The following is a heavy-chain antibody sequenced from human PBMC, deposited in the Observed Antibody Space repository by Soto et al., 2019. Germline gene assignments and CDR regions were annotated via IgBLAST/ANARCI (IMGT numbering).Heavy chain of an antibody. CDR2: IWYDGSNK. Sequence: QVQLVESGGGVVQPGRSLRLSCAASGFTFSRYGMHWVRQAPGKGLEWVALIWYDGSNKYYADSVKGRFTISRDKSENTLNLQMNNLRAEDTALYYCARGGRLGSSYGMDVWGQGTTVTVSS. J-gene: IGHJ6*02. CDR3: ARGGRLGSSYGMDV. D-gene: IGHD7-27*01. V-gene: IGHV3-33*01. CDR1: GFTFSRYG.